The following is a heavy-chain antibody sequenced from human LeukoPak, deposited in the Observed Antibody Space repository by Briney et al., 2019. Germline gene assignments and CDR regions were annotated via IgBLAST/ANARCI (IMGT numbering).Heavy chain of an antibody. Sequence: GGSLRLSCAASGFTVSSNYMSWVRQAPGKGLEWVSVIYSGGSTYYADSVKGRFTISRDNSKNTLYLQMNSLRAEDTAVYYCARVRDYPDTAMEFDYWGQGTLVTVSS. CDR1: GFTVSSNY. V-gene: IGHV3-53*01. CDR3: ARVRDYPDTAMEFDY. D-gene: IGHD5-18*01. CDR2: IYSGGST. J-gene: IGHJ4*02.